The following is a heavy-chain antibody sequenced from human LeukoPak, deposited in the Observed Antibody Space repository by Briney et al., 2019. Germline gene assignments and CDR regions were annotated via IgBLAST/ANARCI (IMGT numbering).Heavy chain of an antibody. J-gene: IGHJ4*02. CDR2: IKKDGSEK. V-gene: IGHV3-7*01. Sequence: PGGSLRLSCAASGFTFSSHWMSWVRQAPGKGLEWVANIKKDGSEKYYVDSVKGRFTISRDNAKTSLYLQMNSLRAEDTAVYYCAKSPRVYPSFFDYWGQGTLVTVSS. D-gene: IGHD6-13*01. CDR3: AKSPRVYPSFFDY. CDR1: GFTFSSHW.